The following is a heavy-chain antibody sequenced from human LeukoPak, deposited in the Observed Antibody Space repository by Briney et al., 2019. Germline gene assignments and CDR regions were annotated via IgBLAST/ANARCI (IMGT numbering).Heavy chain of an antibody. V-gene: IGHV3-21*01. Sequence: PGGSLRLSCAASGFTFSSYAMSWVRQAPGKGLEWVSSISSSSSYIYYADSVKGRFTISRDNAKNSLYLQMNSLRAEDTAVYYCARVRGVGTYGDYPYYFDYWGQGTLVTVSS. CDR2: ISSSSSYI. J-gene: IGHJ4*02. CDR3: ARVRGVGTYGDYPYYFDY. D-gene: IGHD4-17*01. CDR1: GFTFSSYA.